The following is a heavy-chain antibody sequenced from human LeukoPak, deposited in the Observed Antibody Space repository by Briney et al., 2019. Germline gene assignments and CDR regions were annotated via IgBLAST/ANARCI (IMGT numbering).Heavy chain of an antibody. D-gene: IGHD3-10*01. CDR2: INPSAGNT. CDR1: GYTFTTYY. J-gene: IGHJ4*02. CDR3: ARDPSDVLWFGESYFDY. Sequence: ASVKVSCKASGYTFTTYYMHWVRQAPGQGLEWMGIINPSAGNTNYAQKFQGRVTMTRDTSTSTLYMELSSLRSEDTAVYYCARDPSDVLWFGESYFDYWGQGTLVTVSS. V-gene: IGHV1-46*01.